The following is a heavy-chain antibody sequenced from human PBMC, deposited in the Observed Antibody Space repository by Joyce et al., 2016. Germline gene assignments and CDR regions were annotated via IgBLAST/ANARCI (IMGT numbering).Heavy chain of an antibody. J-gene: IGHJ6*02. D-gene: IGHD3-16*01. V-gene: IGHV3-21*01. Sequence: QLVESGGGVVKAGGSLRLSCEASGSTFSSSSMSWFRQAPGKGREWVAAISATSYYIFHAETVRGLFTVSRDNAKKTLYLQMNSLRAEDSAVFYCARGGISYYYAMDVWGQGTTVTVSS. CDR3: ARGGISYYYAMDV. CDR2: ISATSYYI. CDR1: GSTFSSSS.